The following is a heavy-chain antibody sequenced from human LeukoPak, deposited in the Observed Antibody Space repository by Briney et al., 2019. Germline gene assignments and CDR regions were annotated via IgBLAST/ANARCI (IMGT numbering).Heavy chain of an antibody. Sequence: GGSLRLSCAASGFTFSHYGMHWVRQSPGKGLEWVAVIWSDGTNQYYADSVRGRFTISRDDSQKTVYLEMNSLRTEDTAMYYCARDAQRGFDYSNSLQYWGQGTLVTVSS. D-gene: IGHD4-11*01. V-gene: IGHV3-33*01. CDR1: GFTFSHYG. CDR2: IWSDGTNQ. CDR3: ARDAQRGFDYSNSLQY. J-gene: IGHJ4*02.